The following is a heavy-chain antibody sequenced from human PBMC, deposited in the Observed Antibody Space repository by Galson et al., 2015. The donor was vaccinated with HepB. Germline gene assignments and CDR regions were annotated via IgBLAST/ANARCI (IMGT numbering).Heavy chain of an antibody. CDR2: INTNTGDP. CDR3: ARDSSGPVYGMDV. Sequence: SVKVSCKASGYTFTNYAMNWVRQAPGQGLEWMGWINTNTGDPTYAQGFTGRFVFSLDTSVSTAYLQISSLKAEDTAVYYCARDSSGPVYGMDVWGQGTTVTVSS. D-gene: IGHD3-3*01. J-gene: IGHJ6*02. CDR1: GYTFTNYA. V-gene: IGHV7-4-1*02.